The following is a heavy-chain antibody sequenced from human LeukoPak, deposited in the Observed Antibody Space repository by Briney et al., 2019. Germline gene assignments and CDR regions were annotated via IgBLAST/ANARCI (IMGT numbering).Heavy chain of an antibody. CDR3: VLGGYGDFLGMDV. Sequence: GGSLRLSCAASGFTFSNYWMSWVRQAPGRGLEWVANIKKDGSERNYVDSVKGRFTISRDNAKNSLYLQMNSLRAEDTAVYYCVLGGYGDFLGMDVWAKGPRSPSP. CDR1: GFTFSNYW. CDR2: IKKDGSER. D-gene: IGHD4-17*01. V-gene: IGHV3-7*01. J-gene: IGHJ6*02.